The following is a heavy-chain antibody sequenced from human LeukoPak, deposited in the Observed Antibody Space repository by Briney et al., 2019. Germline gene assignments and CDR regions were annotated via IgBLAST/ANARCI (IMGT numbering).Heavy chain of an antibody. D-gene: IGHD2-21*02. J-gene: IGHJ4*02. CDR3: ARDGRVVVTAPNDY. CDR1: GYTFTSYG. Sequence: ASVKVSCKASGYTFTSYGISWVRQAPGQGLEWMGWISAYNGNTNYAQKLQGRVTMTTDTSTGTAYMELRSLRSDDTAVYYCARDGRVVVTAPNDYWGQGTLVTVSS. CDR2: ISAYNGNT. V-gene: IGHV1-18*01.